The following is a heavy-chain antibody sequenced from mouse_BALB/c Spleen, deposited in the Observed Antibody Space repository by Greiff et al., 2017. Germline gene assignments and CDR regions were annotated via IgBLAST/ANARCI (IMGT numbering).Heavy chain of an antibody. D-gene: IGHD2-14*01. V-gene: IGHV14-1*02. CDR2: IDPENGNT. CDR3: AQSTGYRSFAY. Sequence: VHVKQSGAELVRPGALVKLSCKASGFNIKDYYMHWVKQRPEQGLEWIGWIDPENGNTIYDPKFQGKASITADTSSNTAYLQLSSLTSEDTAVYYCAQSTGYRSFAYWGQGTLVTVSA. CDR1: GFNIKDYY. J-gene: IGHJ3*01.